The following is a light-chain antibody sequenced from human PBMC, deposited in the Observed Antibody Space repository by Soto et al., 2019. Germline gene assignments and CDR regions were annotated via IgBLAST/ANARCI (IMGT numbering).Light chain of an antibody. J-gene: IGKJ1*01. CDR1: QSVSSTY. Sequence: EIVLTQSPGTLSLSPGERATLSCRASQSVSSTYLAWYQQKPGQAPRLLIYGASSRVTGIPDRFSVSGSGTDFTLTISRLEPEDFEVYYCQQYGRSPPWTFGQGTKVEIK. CDR3: QQYGRSPPWT. V-gene: IGKV3-20*01. CDR2: GAS.